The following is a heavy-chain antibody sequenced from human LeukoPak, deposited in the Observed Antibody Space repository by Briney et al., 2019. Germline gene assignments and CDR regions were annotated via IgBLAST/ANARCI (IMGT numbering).Heavy chain of an antibody. V-gene: IGHV1-2*02. J-gene: IGHJ4*02. CDR3: ARSPHILTGENFDY. CDR1: GYTFTVYY. CDR2: INPNSGGT. D-gene: IGHD3-9*01. Sequence: GASVRVSCKASGYTFTVYYMHWVRQAPGQGLEWMGWINPNSGGTNYAQKFQDRVSMTRDTSISTAYMHLSRLRSDDTAVYYCARSPHILTGENFDYWGQGTLLTVSS.